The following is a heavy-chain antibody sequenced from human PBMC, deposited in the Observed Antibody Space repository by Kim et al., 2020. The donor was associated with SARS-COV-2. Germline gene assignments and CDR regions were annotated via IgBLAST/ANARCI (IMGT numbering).Heavy chain of an antibody. D-gene: IGHD3-9*01. CDR2: ISYDGSDK. J-gene: IGHJ4*02. Sequence: GGSLRLSCAASGFTFSSYAMHWVRQAPGKGLEWVALISYDGSDKYYADSVKDRFTISRDNSKNTLDLQMNSLRAEDTAVYYCARVYGNYFHDKTGYNYWGQGTLVTVSS. CDR1: GFTFSSYA. V-gene: IGHV3-30*04. CDR3: ARVYGNYFHDKTGYNY.